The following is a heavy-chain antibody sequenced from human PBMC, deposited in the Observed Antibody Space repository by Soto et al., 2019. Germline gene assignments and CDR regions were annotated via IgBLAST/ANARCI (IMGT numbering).Heavy chain of an antibody. Sequence: QVHLVQSGAEVKKPGASVKVSCKASGYTFTNYDINWVRQAPGQGLEWMGWISTYTGNTNYAQKLQGRVTMTTDTATSTAYMERRSRRADDTAGYYGARGYYYGSGRPTPGGMDVWGQGTTVTVSS. CDR3: ARGYYYGSGRPTPGGMDV. D-gene: IGHD3-10*01. J-gene: IGHJ6*02. CDR2: ISTYTGNT. V-gene: IGHV1-18*01. CDR1: GYTFTNYD.